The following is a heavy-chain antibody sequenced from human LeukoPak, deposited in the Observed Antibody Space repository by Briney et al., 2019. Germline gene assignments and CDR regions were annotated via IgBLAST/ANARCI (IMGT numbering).Heavy chain of an antibody. CDR2: ISGSGDTT. CDR1: GYTFRSYA. Sequence: GGSLRLSCAASGYTFRSYAMTWVRQAPGKGLEWVSAISGSGDTTFYADSVRGRLTISRDNSKNTLYLQMNSLRADDTAVYYCVKTSGSSWLDAFDIWGQGTMVTVSS. V-gene: IGHV3-23*01. CDR3: VKTSGSSWLDAFDI. J-gene: IGHJ3*02. D-gene: IGHD6-13*01.